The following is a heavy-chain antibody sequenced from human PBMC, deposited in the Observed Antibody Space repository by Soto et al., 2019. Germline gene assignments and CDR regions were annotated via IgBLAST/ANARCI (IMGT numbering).Heavy chain of an antibody. Sequence: ETLSLTCTVSGDSISGHYWNWVRQPAGKGLEWIGPIYASGSTISNSSLRSRVALSVDTSKNQFSLNLNSVTAADTAMYYCVRSGYSSGWYTEFDSWSKGTLV. CDR2: IYASGST. CDR1: GDSISGHY. J-gene: IGHJ4*02. CDR3: VRSGYSSGWYTEFDS. V-gene: IGHV4-4*07. D-gene: IGHD6-19*01.